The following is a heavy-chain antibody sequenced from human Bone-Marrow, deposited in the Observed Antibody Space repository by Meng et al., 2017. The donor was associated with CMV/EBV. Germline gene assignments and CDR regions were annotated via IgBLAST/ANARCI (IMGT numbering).Heavy chain of an antibody. CDR3: ATLSTGVPRFDP. CDR2: INQDGRAK. Sequence: GGSLRLSCAASGFNSSTYWMSWVRQAPGKGPEWVTNINQDGRAKYHVGSLQGRFTISRDNAKNSLYLQMNSLRAEDTAVYYCATLSTGVPRFDPWGQGTLVTVSS. D-gene: IGHD3-10*01. CDR1: GFNSSTYW. J-gene: IGHJ5*02. V-gene: IGHV3-7*01.